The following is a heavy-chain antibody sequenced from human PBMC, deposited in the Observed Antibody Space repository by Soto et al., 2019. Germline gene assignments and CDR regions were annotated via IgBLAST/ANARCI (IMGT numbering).Heavy chain of an antibody. CDR1: GGSISSSSYY. CDR3: ESRPDGYNGFDY. Sequence: SETLSLTCTVSGGSISSSSYYWGWIRQPPGKGLERIGSIYYSGSTYYNPSLKSRVTISVDTSKNQFSLKLSSVTAADTAVYYCESRPDGYNGFDYWGQGTLVTVSS. D-gene: IGHD5-12*01. V-gene: IGHV4-39*01. CDR2: IYYSGST. J-gene: IGHJ4*02.